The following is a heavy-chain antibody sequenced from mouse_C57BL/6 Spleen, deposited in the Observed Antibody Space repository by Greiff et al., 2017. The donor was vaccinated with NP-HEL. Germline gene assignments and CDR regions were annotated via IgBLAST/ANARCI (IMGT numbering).Heavy chain of an antibody. V-gene: IGHV1-82*01. CDR2: IYPGDGDT. CDR3: ARGYGSSYGWYFDV. CDR1: GYAFSSSW. Sequence: QVQLKESGPELVKPGASVKISCKASGYAFSSSWMNWVKQRPGKGLEWIGRIYPGDGDTNYNGKFKGKATLTADKSSSTAYMQLSSLTSEDSAVYFCARGYGSSYGWYFDVWGTGTTVTVSS. J-gene: IGHJ1*03. D-gene: IGHD1-1*01.